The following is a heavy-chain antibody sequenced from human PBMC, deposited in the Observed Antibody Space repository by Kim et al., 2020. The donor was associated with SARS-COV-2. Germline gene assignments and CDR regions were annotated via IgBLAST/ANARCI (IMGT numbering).Heavy chain of an antibody. Sequence: SETLSLTCAVYGGSFSGYYWSWIRQPPGKGLEWIGEINHSGSTNYNPSLKSRVTISVDTSKNQFSLKLSSVTAADTAVYYCARGQRYYGSGSYRKGTWFDPWGQGTLVTVSS. CDR2: INHSGST. CDR1: GGSFSGYY. D-gene: IGHD3-10*01. J-gene: IGHJ5*02. CDR3: ARGQRYYGSGSYRKGTWFDP. V-gene: IGHV4-34*01.